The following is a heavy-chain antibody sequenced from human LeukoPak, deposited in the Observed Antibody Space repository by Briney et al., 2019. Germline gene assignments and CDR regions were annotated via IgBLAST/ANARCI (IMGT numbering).Heavy chain of an antibody. V-gene: IGHV3-11*01. D-gene: IGHD3-10*01. J-gene: IGHJ4*02. Sequence: GGSLRLSCAASGFTFSDYYMSWIRQAPGKGLEWVSYISSSGSTIYYADSVKGRFTISRGNAKNSLYLQMNSLRAEDTAVYYCATHITMVRGVFHYFDYWGQGTLVTVSS. CDR2: ISSSGSTI. CDR1: GFTFSDYY. CDR3: ATHITMVRGVFHYFDY.